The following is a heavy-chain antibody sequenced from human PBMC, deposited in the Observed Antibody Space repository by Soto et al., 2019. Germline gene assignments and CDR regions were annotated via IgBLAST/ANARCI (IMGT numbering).Heavy chain of an antibody. Sequence: PGGALRLSFAASGFTFSTYGMPWVRQAPGKGLEWVAVISYDGSNQHYADSVKGRFTISRDNSKNTLYLQMNSLRAEDTAVYYCAKDRAERWIFVGYYYYGMDVWGQGTTVTVSS. D-gene: IGHD2-2*03. CDR1: GFTFSTYG. CDR2: ISYDGSNQ. V-gene: IGHV3-30*18. CDR3: AKDRAERWIFVGYYYYGMDV. J-gene: IGHJ6*02.